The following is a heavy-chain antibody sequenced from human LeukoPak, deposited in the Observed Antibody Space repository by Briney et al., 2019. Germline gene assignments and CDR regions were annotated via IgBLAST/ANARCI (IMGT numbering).Heavy chain of an antibody. V-gene: IGHV3-48*02. D-gene: IGHD6-19*01. Sequence: GGSLRLSCAASGFTFSNYRMNWVRQTPGKGLEWVAYISYTSSTIYYADSVKGRITISRDNAKNSLYLQMNSLRDGDTAVYYCAREAASSGSNYFDYWGQGTLVTVSS. J-gene: IGHJ4*02. CDR2: ISYTSSTI. CDR1: GFTFSNYR. CDR3: AREAASSGSNYFDY.